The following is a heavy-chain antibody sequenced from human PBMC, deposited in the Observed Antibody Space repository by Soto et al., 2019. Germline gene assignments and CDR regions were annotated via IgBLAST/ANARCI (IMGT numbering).Heavy chain of an antibody. Sequence: AASVKVSRKASGYTLTSYYMHWVRQAPGQGLEWMGIINPSGGSTSYAQKFQGRVTMTRDTSTSTVYMELSSLRSEDTAVYYCARKYSYGLWTSYNWFDPWGQGTQVTVSS. CDR2: INPSGGST. J-gene: IGHJ5*02. CDR1: GYTLTSYY. V-gene: IGHV1-46*01. D-gene: IGHD5-18*01. CDR3: ARKYSYGLWTSYNWFDP.